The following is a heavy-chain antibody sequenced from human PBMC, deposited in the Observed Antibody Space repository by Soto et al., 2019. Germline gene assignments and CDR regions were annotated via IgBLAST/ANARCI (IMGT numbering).Heavy chain of an antibody. CDR3: ARDLPGAHDAFDI. CDR1: GGSISSGGYY. D-gene: IGHD3-10*01. CDR2: IYYSGST. J-gene: IGHJ3*02. V-gene: IGHV4-31*03. Sequence: SETLSLTCTVSGGSISSGGYYWSWIRQHPGKGLEWIGYIYYSGSTYYNPSLKSRVTISVDTSKNQFSLKLSSVTAADTAVYYCARDLPGAHDAFDIWGQGTMVTVSS.